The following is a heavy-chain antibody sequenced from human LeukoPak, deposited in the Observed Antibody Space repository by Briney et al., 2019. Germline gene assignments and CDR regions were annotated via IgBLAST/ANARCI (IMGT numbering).Heavy chain of an antibody. Sequence: SETLSLTCTVSGGSISSYYWSWIRQPPGKGLEWIGYIYYSGSTNYNPSLKSRVTISVDTSKNQFSLKLSSVTAADTAVYYCARVPADILTGRSFWFDPWGQGTLVTVSS. CDR1: GGSISSYY. CDR3: ARVPADILTGRSFWFDP. J-gene: IGHJ5*02. V-gene: IGHV4-59*01. D-gene: IGHD3-9*01. CDR2: IYYSGST.